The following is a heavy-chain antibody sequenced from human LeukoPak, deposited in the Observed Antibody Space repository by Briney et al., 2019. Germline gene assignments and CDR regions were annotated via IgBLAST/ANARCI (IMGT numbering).Heavy chain of an antibody. J-gene: IGHJ5*02. Sequence: SETLSLTCSVSGGSVTSGIYHWAWIRQPPGKGLEWIGSVYFDGGTHCNPSLQSRVTISVDTSKNQFSLRLNSVTAADTALYFCARDHYYDGRGRFDPWGQGTLVTVSS. V-gene: IGHV4-39*07. CDR1: GGSVTSGIYH. D-gene: IGHD3-16*01. CDR2: VYFDGGT. CDR3: ARDHYYDGRGRFDP.